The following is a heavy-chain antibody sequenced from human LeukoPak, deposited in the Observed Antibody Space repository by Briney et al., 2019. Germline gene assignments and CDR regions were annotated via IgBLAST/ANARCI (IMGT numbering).Heavy chain of an antibody. D-gene: IGHD6-13*01. Sequence: ASVKVSCKASGYTFTSYGISWVRQAPGQGLEWMGWISAYNGKTNYAQKLQGRVTMTTDTSTSTAYMELRSLRSDDTAVYYCARGGPPPYSRKRYSTRYYFDYWGQGTLVTVSS. CDR1: GYTFTSYG. CDR2: ISAYNGKT. V-gene: IGHV1-18*01. CDR3: ARGGPPPYSRKRYSTRYYFDY. J-gene: IGHJ4*02.